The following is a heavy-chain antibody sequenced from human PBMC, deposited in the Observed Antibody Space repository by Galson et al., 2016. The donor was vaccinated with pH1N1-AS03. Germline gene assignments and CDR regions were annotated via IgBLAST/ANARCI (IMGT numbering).Heavy chain of an antibody. V-gene: IGHV3-74*01. D-gene: IGHD2-2*01. CDR2: ISNDGRNV. Sequence: SLRLSCAASGFTFSMSYIHWVRQAPGKGLEWVSRISNDGRNVRYADFVKGRFAVSRDNAKNTVFLQMSSLRADDTAVYFCARRNPNPNFAIWYQHDYGMDVWGQGTTVTASS. J-gene: IGHJ6*02. CDR3: ARRNPNPNFAIWYQHDYGMDV. CDR1: GFTFSMSY.